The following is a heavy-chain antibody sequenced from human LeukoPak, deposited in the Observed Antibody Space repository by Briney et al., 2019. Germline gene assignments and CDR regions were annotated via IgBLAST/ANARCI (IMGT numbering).Heavy chain of an antibody. CDR2: IASDGSST. D-gene: IGHD4-23*01. Sequence: PGGSLRLSCAASGFTFSSYWMNWVRQAPGKGLVWVSRIASDGSSTTYADSVKGRFSISRDNARNTLYLQMNSLRVEDTAVYYCARGLPKGNDYGGQGTLVTVSS. J-gene: IGHJ4*02. CDR3: ARGLPKGNDY. V-gene: IGHV3-74*01. CDR1: GFTFSSYW.